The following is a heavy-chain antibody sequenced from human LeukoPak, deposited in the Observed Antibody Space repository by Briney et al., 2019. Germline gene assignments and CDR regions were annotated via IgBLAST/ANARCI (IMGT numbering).Heavy chain of an antibody. J-gene: IGHJ4*02. V-gene: IGHV4-38-2*02. CDR1: GYSISSGYY. Sequence: PSETLSLTCTVSGYSISSGYYWGWIRQPPGKGLEWIGSIYYSGSTYYNPSLKSRVTISVDTSKNQFSLKLSSVTAADTAVYYCARGDSNYWSFDYWGQGTLVTVSS. D-gene: IGHD4-11*01. CDR3: ARGDSNYWSFDY. CDR2: IYYSGST.